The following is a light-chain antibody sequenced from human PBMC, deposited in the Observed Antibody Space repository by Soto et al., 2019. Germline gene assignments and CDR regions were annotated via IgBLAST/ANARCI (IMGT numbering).Light chain of an antibody. V-gene: IGLV2-14*03. CDR3: SSYTSSNYV. Sequence: QSALTQPASVSGSPGQSITISCTGTSTDVGGYKYVSWYQQHPGKAPKLMIYDVSNRPSGVSNRFSGSKSGNTASLTISGLQAEDEADYYCSSYTSSNYVFGTGTKVTVL. CDR1: STDVGGYKY. CDR2: DVS. J-gene: IGLJ1*01.